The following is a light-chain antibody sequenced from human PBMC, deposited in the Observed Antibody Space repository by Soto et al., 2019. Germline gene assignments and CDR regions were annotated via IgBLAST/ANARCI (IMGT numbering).Light chain of an antibody. Sequence: DIQLTQSPSFLSASVGDRVTITCRASQGISSYLARYQQKPGKAPKLLIYGASTLQSGVPSRFSGSGSGTEFTLTISSLQPEDFATYYCQQLNSYSIFTFGPGTKVDIK. J-gene: IGKJ3*01. CDR3: QQLNSYSIFT. V-gene: IGKV1-9*01. CDR1: QGISSY. CDR2: GAS.